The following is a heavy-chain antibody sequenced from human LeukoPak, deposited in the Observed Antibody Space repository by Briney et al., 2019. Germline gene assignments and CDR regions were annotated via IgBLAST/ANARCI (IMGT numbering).Heavy chain of an antibody. CDR1: GITFSSYA. CDR2: ISGSGTTT. CDR3: ASRSSGWYPYYFDY. V-gene: IGHV3-23*01. Sequence: PGGSLRLSCAASGITFSSYAMSWVRQAPGKGLEWVSAISGSGTTTYYADSVKGRFTISRDNSKNTLYLQMNSLRAEDTAVYYCASRSSGWYPYYFDYWGQGTLVTVSS. J-gene: IGHJ4*02. D-gene: IGHD6-19*01.